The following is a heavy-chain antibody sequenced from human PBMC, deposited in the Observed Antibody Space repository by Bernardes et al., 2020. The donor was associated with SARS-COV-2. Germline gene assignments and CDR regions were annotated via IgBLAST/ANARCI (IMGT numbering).Heavy chain of an antibody. D-gene: IGHD3-10*01. J-gene: IGHJ5*02. Sequence: GGSLRLSCAASGFSFSTFGMYWVRQAPGKGLEWVAFISFDGSYIEYANSVKGRFNIARDNSKNTVYLQVNSLRSEDTAVYYCAKGLGSGNWDHGGGHGWLDPWGQGTLVTVSS. CDR3: AKGLGSGNWDHGGGHGWLDP. CDR2: ISFDGSYI. V-gene: IGHV3-30*18. CDR1: GFSFSTFG.